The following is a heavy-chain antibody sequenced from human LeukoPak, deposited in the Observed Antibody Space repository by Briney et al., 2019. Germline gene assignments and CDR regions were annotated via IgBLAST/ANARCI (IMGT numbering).Heavy chain of an antibody. Sequence: ASVKVSCKASGYSFTSYGISWVRQAPGQGLEWMGWINPNSGGTNYAQKFQGWVTMTRDTSISTAYMELSRLRSDNTAVYYCARTEMATIHDAFDIWGQGTMVTVSS. V-gene: IGHV1-2*04. CDR1: GYSFTSYG. J-gene: IGHJ3*02. CDR2: INPNSGGT. D-gene: IGHD5-24*01. CDR3: ARTEMATIHDAFDI.